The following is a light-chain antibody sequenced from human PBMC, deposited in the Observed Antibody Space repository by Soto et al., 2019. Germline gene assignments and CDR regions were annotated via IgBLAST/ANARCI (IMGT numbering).Light chain of an antibody. CDR3: QHYNNWPRT. J-gene: IGKJ1*01. Sequence: VMTQSPATLSVSPGERATLXXRASQSISSNLAWYQQKPGQAPRLXIYGASTRATGIPARFSGSEAGTEFTLTISSLQSEDFAVYYCQHYNNWPRTFGQGTKVDIK. CDR1: QSISSN. CDR2: GAS. V-gene: IGKV3-15*01.